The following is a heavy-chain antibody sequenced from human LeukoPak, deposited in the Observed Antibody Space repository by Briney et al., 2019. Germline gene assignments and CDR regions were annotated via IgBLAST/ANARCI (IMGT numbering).Heavy chain of an antibody. CDR2: INIGGTNT. CDR1: GFTFNDYY. Sequence: KSGGSLRLSCAASGFTFNDYYMSWIRQAPGKGLEWLPYINIGGTNTHYADSVKGRFTISRDNAKKSLYLEMNNLRAEDTAVYYCATDGAGFDTWGQGVLVTVSS. J-gene: IGHJ5*02. CDR3: ATDGAGFDT. V-gene: IGHV3-11*01.